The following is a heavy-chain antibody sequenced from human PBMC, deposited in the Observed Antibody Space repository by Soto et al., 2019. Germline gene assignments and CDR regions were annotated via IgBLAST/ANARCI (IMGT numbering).Heavy chain of an antibody. V-gene: IGHV1-69*13. J-gene: IGHJ4*02. CDR1: GGTFSSYA. D-gene: IGHD3-22*01. CDR2: IIPIFGTA. Sequence: SVKVSCKASGGTFSSYAISWVRQAPGQGLEWMGGIIPIFGTANYAQKFQGRVTITADESTSTAYMELSSLRSEDTAMYYCARDNNPLSSDYPIGYWGQGTLVTVPS. CDR3: ARDNNPLSSDYPIGY.